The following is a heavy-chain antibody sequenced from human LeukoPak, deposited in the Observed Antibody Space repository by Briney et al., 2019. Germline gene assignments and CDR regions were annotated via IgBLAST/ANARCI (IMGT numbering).Heavy chain of an antibody. V-gene: IGHV4-61*01. Sequence: SETLSLTCTVSGGFVSSGSYYWSWIRQPPGKGLEWIGYIYYSGSTNYNPSLKSRVTISVDTSKNQFSLKLSSVTAADTAVYFCARGDGGSGGGYYFGYWGQGILVTVSS. CDR1: GGFVSSGSYY. D-gene: IGHD2-15*01. CDR3: ARGDGGSGGGYYFGY. CDR2: IYYSGST. J-gene: IGHJ4*02.